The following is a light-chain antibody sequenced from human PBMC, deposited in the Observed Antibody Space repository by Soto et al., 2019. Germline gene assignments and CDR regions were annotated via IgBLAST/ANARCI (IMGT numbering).Light chain of an antibody. J-gene: IGLJ2*01. CDR1: SSNIGAGYD. CDR2: GDI. CDR3: QSYDSSLSISV. V-gene: IGLV1-40*01. Sequence: QSVLTQPPSVSGAPGQRVSISCTGTSSNIGAGYDVHWYQHLPGTAPKLLIFGDINRPSGVPDRFSGSKSGTSASLAITGLQAEDEAGYYCQSYDSSLSISVFGGGTKLTVL.